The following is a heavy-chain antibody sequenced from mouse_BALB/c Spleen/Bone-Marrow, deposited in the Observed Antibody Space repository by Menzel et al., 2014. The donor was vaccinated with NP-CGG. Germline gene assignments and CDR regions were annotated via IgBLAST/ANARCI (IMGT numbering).Heavy chain of an antibody. CDR2: IDPGSGST. CDR1: GFNIKDTY. V-gene: IGHV14-3*02. J-gene: IGHJ4*01. CDR3: ARATPYYPLDY. Sequence: EVKLQESGAELVKPGASVKLSCTASGFNIKDTYIHWVKQRPEQGLERIGRIDPGSGSTKYDPKFQGKATIKADTSSNTAYVQLSSLTSEDTAVYYCARATPYYPLDYWGQGNSVTVSS.